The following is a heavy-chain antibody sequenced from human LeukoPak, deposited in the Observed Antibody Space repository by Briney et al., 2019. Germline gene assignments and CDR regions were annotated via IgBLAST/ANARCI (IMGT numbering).Heavy chain of an antibody. J-gene: IGHJ4*02. V-gene: IGHV1-46*01. CDR1: GYTFTSYY. Sequence: ASVKVSCKASGYTFTSYYMHWVRQAPGQGLEWMGIINPSGGSTSYAQKFQGRVTMTRDMSTSTVYMELSSLRSEDTAVYYCAKDHDYYYGSGSRFDYWGQGTLVTVSS. CDR3: AKDHDYYYGSGSRFDY. D-gene: IGHD3-10*01. CDR2: INPSGGST.